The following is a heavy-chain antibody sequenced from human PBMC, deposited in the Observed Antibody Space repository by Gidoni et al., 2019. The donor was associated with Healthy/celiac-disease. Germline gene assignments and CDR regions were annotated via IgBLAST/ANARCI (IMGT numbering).Heavy chain of an antibody. Sequence: EVQLLESGGGLVQPGGSLRLSCAASGCTFSSYAMSWVRQAPGKGLEWVSAIRDSGGSTDYADSVKGRFTISRDNSKNTLYLQMNSLRAEDTAVYYCARGLGELSLDHYFDYWGQGTLVTVSS. J-gene: IGHJ4*02. V-gene: IGHV3-23*01. CDR1: GCTFSSYA. CDR3: ARGLGELSLDHYFDY. CDR2: IRDSGGST. D-gene: IGHD3-16*02.